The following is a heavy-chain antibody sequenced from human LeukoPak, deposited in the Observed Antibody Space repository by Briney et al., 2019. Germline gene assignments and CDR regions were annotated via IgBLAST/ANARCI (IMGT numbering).Heavy chain of an antibody. CDR3: ARVRGGPEQQWLRFDWYFDL. CDR2: IYYSGST. Sequence: SETLSLTCTVSGGSISSGGYYWSWIRQHPGKGLEWIGYIYYSGSTYYNPSLKSRVTISVDTSKNQFSLKLSSVTAADTAVYYCARVRGGPEQQWLRFDWYFDLWGRGTLVTVSS. V-gene: IGHV4-31*03. CDR1: GGSISSGGYY. D-gene: IGHD6-19*01. J-gene: IGHJ2*01.